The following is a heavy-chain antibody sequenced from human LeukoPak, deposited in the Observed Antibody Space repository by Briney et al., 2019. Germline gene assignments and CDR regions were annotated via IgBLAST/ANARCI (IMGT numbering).Heavy chain of an antibody. D-gene: IGHD3-9*01. CDR1: GRSFSGYY. Sequence: PSETLSLTCAVYGRSFSGYYWSWIRQPPGKGLEWIGEINHSRSTNYNPSLKSRVTISVDTSKNQFSLKLSSVTAADTAVYYCARARPLRYFDWLSAFDIWGQGTMVTVSS. J-gene: IGHJ3*02. V-gene: IGHV4-34*01. CDR3: ARARPLRYFDWLSAFDI. CDR2: INHSRST.